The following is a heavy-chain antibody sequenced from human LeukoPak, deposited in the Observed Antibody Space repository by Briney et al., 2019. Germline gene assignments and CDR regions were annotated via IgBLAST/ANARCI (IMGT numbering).Heavy chain of an antibody. Sequence: QPGGSLGLSCAASGFTFNSCWMSWVRQAPGKGLEWTANINEDGSEKHYVDSVEGRFTISRDNAKNSLYLQMNSLRVEDTALYYCTRGDSSSKIDYWGQGILVIVSS. CDR3: TRGDSSSKIDY. J-gene: IGHJ4*02. V-gene: IGHV3-7*01. CDR2: INEDGSEK. CDR1: GFTFNSCW. D-gene: IGHD6-6*01.